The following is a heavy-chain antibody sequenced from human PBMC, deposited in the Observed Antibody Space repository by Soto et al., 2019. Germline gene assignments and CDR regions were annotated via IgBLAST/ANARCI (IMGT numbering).Heavy chain of an antibody. J-gene: IGHJ4*02. Sequence: QVQLVQSGAEVKKPGASVKVSCKASGYTFTGYYMHWVRQAPGQGLEWMGWINPNSGGTNYAQKFQGWVTMTRDTSIRTAYMELSRLRSDDTAVYYCARVVAYGDFYFDYWGQGTLVTVSS. CDR3: ARVVAYGDFYFDY. V-gene: IGHV1-2*04. CDR1: GYTFTGYY. CDR2: INPNSGGT. D-gene: IGHD4-17*01.